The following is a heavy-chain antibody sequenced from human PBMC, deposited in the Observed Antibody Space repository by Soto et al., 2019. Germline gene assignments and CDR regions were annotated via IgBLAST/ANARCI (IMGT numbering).Heavy chain of an antibody. D-gene: IGHD4-17*01. CDR3: ARGATPLDYGHYSFTLDV. CDR1: GYTFTSYG. J-gene: IGHJ6*02. Sequence: QVQLVQSGAEVKKPGASVKVSCKASGYTFTSYGISWVRQAPGQGLEWMGWISAYNGNTNYAQKLQGRVTMTTDTSTSTAYMELGSLRSDDTAVYYCARGATPLDYGHYSFTLDVWGQGTTVTVSS. V-gene: IGHV1-18*01. CDR2: ISAYNGNT.